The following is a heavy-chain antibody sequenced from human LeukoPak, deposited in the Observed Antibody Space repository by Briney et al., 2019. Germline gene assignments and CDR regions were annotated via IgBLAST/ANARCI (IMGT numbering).Heavy chain of an antibody. J-gene: IGHJ4*02. CDR3: ARQGVASDYFDY. CDR1: GGSISSYY. CDR2: IYYSGST. Sequence: SETLSLTCTVSGGSISSYYWSWIRQPPGKGLEWIGYIYYSGSTNYNPSLKSRVTISVDTSKNQFSLKLSSVTAADTAVYYCARQGVASDYFDYWGQGTLVTVSS. D-gene: IGHD3-3*01. V-gene: IGHV4-59*08.